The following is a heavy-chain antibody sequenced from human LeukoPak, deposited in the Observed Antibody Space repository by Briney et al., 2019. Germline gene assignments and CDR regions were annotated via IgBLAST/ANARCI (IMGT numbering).Heavy chain of an antibody. CDR1: GYTFTSYG. J-gene: IGHJ4*02. CDR2: ISAYNGNT. V-gene: IGHV1-18*01. D-gene: IGHD3-22*01. CDR3: ARELGSYDSSGYDFDY. Sequence: ASVKVSCKASGYTFTSYGISWVRQAPGQGLEWMGWISAYNGNTNYAQKLQGRVTMTTDTSTSTAYMELRSLRPDDTAVYYCARELGSYDSSGYDFDYWGQGTLVTVSS.